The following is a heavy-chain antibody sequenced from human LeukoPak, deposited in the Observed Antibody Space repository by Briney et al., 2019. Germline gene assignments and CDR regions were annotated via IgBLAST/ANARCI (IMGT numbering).Heavy chain of an antibody. Sequence: GGSLRLSCAASGFIFSDHYMSWIRQAPGKGLEWVSAISGSGGSTYYADSVKGRFTISRDNSKNTLYLQMNSLRAEDTAVYYCAGDSYGYHLVSPFDYWGQGTLVTVSS. D-gene: IGHD5-18*01. CDR3: AGDSYGYHLVSPFDY. CDR2: ISGSGGST. V-gene: IGHV3-23*01. CDR1: GFIFSDHY. J-gene: IGHJ4*02.